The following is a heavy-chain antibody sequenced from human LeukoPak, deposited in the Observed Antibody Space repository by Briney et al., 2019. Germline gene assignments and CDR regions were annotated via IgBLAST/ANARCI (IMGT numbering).Heavy chain of an antibody. V-gene: IGHV3-33*01. Sequence: PGRSLRLSCAASGFTFSSYGTHWVRQAPGKGLEWVAVIWYDGSNKYYADSVKGRFTISRDNSKNTLYLQMNSLRAEDTAVYYCAREGIGYYDSSGYYNWFDPWGEGTLVTVSS. CDR3: AREGIGYYDSSGYYNWFDP. D-gene: IGHD3-22*01. CDR2: IWYDGSNK. J-gene: IGHJ5*02. CDR1: GFTFSSYG.